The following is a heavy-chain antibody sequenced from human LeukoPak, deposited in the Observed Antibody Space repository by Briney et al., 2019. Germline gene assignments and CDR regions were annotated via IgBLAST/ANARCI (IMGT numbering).Heavy chain of an antibody. CDR3: ARGGSGYLTHDAFDI. V-gene: IGHV1-46*01. J-gene: IGHJ3*02. D-gene: IGHD3-22*01. Sequence: ASVKVSCKASGYTFTSYYMHWVRQAPGQGLEWMGIINPSGGSTSYAQKFQGRVTMTRDMSTSTVYMELSSLRSEDTAVYYCARGGSGYLTHDAFDIWGQGTMVTVPS. CDR2: INPSGGST. CDR1: GYTFTSYY.